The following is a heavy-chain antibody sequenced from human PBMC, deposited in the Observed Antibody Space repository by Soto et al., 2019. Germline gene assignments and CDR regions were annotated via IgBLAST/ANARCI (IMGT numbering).Heavy chain of an antibody. Sequence: SVKVSCKASGGTFSSYAISSVRQAPGQGLEWMGGIIPIFGTANYAQKFQGRVTITADESTSTAYMELSSLRSEDTAVYYCAREGKQLEPEVYYYYYGMDVWGQGTTVTVSS. D-gene: IGHD1-1*01. V-gene: IGHV1-69*13. CDR1: GGTFSSYA. J-gene: IGHJ6*02. CDR2: IIPIFGTA. CDR3: AREGKQLEPEVYYYYYGMDV.